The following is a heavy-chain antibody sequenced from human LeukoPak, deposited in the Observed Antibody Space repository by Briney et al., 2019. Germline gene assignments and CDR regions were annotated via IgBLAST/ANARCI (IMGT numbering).Heavy chain of an antibody. V-gene: IGHV4-30-2*01. Sequence: SQTLSLTCAVSGGSISSGGYSWSWIRQPPGKGLEWIGYIYHSGSTYYNPSLKSRVTISVDRSKNQFSLKLSSVTAADTAVYYCARGADPRLLFDYWGQGTLVTVSS. J-gene: IGHJ4*02. CDR3: ARGADPRLLFDY. CDR2: IYHSGST. D-gene: IGHD1-26*01. CDR1: GGSISSGGYS.